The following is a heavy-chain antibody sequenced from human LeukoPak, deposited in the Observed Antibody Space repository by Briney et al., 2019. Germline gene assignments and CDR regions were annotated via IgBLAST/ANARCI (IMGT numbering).Heavy chain of an antibody. CDR1: GFTVSSNY. CDR2: IYSDGNT. CDR3: AGYYGSGSYDY. D-gene: IGHD3-10*01. Sequence: GGSLRLSCAASGFTVSSNYMSWVRQAPGKGLEWVSIIYSDGNTYYAGSVEGRFTISRDNSKNTLYLQMNSLRAEDTAVYYCAGYYGSGSYDYWGQGTLVTVSS. J-gene: IGHJ4*02. V-gene: IGHV3-53*01.